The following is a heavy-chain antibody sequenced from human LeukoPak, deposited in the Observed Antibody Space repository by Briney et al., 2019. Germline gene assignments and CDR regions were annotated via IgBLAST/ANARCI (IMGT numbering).Heavy chain of an antibody. CDR2: INPNSGGT. CDR3: ARDPYSSGWYNWFDP. Sequence: GASVKVSCKASGYTFTGYYMHWVRQAPGQGLEWIGWINPNSGGTNYAQKFQGRVTMTRDTSISTAYMELSRLRSDDTAVYYCARDPYSSGWYNWFDPWGQGTLVTVSS. CDR1: GYTFTGYY. D-gene: IGHD6-19*01. V-gene: IGHV1-2*02. J-gene: IGHJ5*02.